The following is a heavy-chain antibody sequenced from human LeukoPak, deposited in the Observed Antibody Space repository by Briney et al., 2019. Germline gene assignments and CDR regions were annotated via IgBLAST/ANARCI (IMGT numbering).Heavy chain of an antibody. D-gene: IGHD6-13*01. CDR1: GFTLSSYA. CDR2: ISYDGSNK. Sequence: GGSLRLSCAASGFTLSSYAMHWVRQAPGKGLEWVAVISYDGSNKYYADSVKGRFTISRDNSKNTLYLQMNSLRAEDTAVYYCARVAYSSSWPDYWGQGTLVTVSS. CDR3: ARVAYSSSWPDY. V-gene: IGHV3-30-3*01. J-gene: IGHJ4*02.